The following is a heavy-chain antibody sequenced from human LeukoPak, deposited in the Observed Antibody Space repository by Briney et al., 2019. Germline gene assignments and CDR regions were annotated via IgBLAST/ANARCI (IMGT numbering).Heavy chain of an antibody. D-gene: IGHD7-27*01. J-gene: IGHJ6*02. V-gene: IGHV3-74*01. CDR1: GFTFSSYW. CDR2: INSDGSSP. CDR3: ARDRTGDGYYGMDV. Sequence: GGSLRLSCAASGFTFSSYWMHWVRQAPGKGLVWVSRINSDGSSPSYADSVKGRFTISRDNAKNTLYLQMNSLRAEDTAVYYCARDRTGDGYYGMDVWGQGTTVTVSS.